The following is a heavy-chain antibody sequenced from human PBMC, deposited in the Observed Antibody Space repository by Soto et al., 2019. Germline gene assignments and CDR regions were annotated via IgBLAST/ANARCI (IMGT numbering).Heavy chain of an antibody. V-gene: IGHV4-34*01. Sequence: KPSETLSLTCAVYGGSFSGYYWSWIRQPPGKGLEWIGEINHSGSTNYNPSLKSRVTISVDTSKNQFSLKLSSVTAADTAVYYCARAGYSSSWYPGYGMDVWGQGTTVTVSS. CDR3: ARAGYSSSWYPGYGMDV. J-gene: IGHJ6*02. D-gene: IGHD6-13*01. CDR2: INHSGST. CDR1: GGSFSGYY.